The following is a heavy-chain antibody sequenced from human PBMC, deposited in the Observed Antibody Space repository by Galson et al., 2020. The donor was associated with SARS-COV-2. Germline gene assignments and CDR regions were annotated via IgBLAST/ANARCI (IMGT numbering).Heavy chain of an antibody. V-gene: IGHV3-66*01. CDR1: GFTVSNNY. CDR3: ARDGRAYWNYYHGMDD. Sequence: TGGFLRLSCAASGFTVSNNYMCWVRQAPWKGLEWVSGIYSGGSTYYADSVKGRFTISRDNTKNTLHLQMNSLRAEDTAVYYCARDGRAYWNYYHGMDDWGQGTTVTVSS. J-gene: IGHJ6*02. D-gene: IGHD3-16*01. CDR2: IYSGGST.